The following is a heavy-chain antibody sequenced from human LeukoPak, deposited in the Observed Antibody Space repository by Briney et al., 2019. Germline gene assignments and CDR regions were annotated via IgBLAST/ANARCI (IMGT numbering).Heavy chain of an antibody. CDR3: AKGNDYYDSSGYYPAWYFDL. D-gene: IGHD3-22*01. Sequence: GGSLRLSCAASGFTFSSYAMSWVRQAPGKGLEWVSAISGSGGSTYYADSVKGRFTISRDNSKNTLYLQMNSLRAEDTAVYYCAKGNDYYDSSGYYPAWYFDLWGRGTLVTVFS. CDR2: ISGSGGST. J-gene: IGHJ2*01. V-gene: IGHV3-23*01. CDR1: GFTFSSYA.